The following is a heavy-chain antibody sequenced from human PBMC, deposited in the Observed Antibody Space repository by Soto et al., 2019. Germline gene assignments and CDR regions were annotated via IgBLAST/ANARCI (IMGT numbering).Heavy chain of an antibody. CDR1: GGTLSNYG. V-gene: IGHV1-69*12. CDR3: ARGDATKITVTTYYGMDV. J-gene: IGHJ6*02. CDR2: IIPVFGTA. Sequence: QVQLVQSGAEVKKPGSSVKVSCKASGGTLSNYGVSWVRQAPGQGLEWMGGIIPVFGTANYAHKFQARLTIPAHESTSTVYMAVSSLRSEDTAVYYCARGDATKITVTTYYGMDVWGQGTTVTVSS. D-gene: IGHD4-17*01.